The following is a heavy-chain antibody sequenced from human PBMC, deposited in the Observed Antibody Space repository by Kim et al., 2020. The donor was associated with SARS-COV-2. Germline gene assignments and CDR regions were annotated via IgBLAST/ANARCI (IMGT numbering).Heavy chain of an antibody. J-gene: IGHJ4*02. CDR3: ASPSPYFYY. CDR1: GGSFSGYY. V-gene: IGHV4-34*01. CDR2: INHSGST. Sequence: SDTLSLTCAVYGGSFSGYYWHWIRQPPGKGLVWIWEINHSGSTNYNPSLKSRVTIVVDTSKNQFSLKLSSVTAADTAVYYCASPSPYFYYWGQGTLVTVSS.